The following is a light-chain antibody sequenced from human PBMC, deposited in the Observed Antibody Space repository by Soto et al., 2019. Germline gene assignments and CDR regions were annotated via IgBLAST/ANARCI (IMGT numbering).Light chain of an antibody. CDR3: QQYNTYPWT. V-gene: IGKV1-5*01. CDR2: DAS. J-gene: IGKJ1*01. Sequence: DIQMTPSPSTLXASVGARVTITCRASQSISSWLAWYQQKPGKAPKLLIYDASNLQSGVPSRFSGSGSGTEFTLTISSLQPDDFATYCCQQYNTYPWTFGQGTKVDI. CDR1: QSISSW.